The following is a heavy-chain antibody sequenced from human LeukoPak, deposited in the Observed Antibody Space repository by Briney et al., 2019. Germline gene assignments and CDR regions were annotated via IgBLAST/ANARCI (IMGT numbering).Heavy chain of an antibody. CDR2: ISGYQGST. D-gene: IGHD5-24*01. J-gene: IGHJ4*02. CDR3: ARSDLGTITAGPFSY. Sequence: ASVKVSCKASGYTFTNYGITWVRQAPGQGLEWMGWISGYQGSTKYAQNFQGRVTMTIDTSTSTAYMDLGSLRSDDTAIYFCARSDLGTITAGPFSYWGQGTLVAVSS. V-gene: IGHV1-18*01. CDR1: GYTFTNYG.